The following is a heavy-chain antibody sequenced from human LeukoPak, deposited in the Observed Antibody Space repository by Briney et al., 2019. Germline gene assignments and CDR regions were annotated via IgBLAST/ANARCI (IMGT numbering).Heavy chain of an antibody. CDR2: IYHSGST. J-gene: IGHJ4*02. CDR3: ARYSYYDFWSGYSGDWFDY. CDR1: GYSISSGYY. D-gene: IGHD3-3*01. Sequence: SETLSLTCTVSGYSISSGYYWGWIRQPPGKGLEWIGSIYHSGSTYYNPSLKSRVTISVDTSKNQFSLKLSSVTAADTAVYYCARYSYYDFWSGYSGDWFDYWGQGTLVTVSS. V-gene: IGHV4-38-2*02.